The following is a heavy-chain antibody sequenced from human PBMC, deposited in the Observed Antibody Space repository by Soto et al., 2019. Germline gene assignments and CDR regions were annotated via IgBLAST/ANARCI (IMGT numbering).Heavy chain of an antibody. CDR2: IYPGDSDT. CDR1: GYTFTNYW. Sequence: GESLKISCKGSGYTFTNYWIGWCLQMPGKGPEWMGIIYPGDSDTKYNPSFQGQVTISADKSITTTYLQWSSLKASDTAIYYCAASIFYYGMDVWGQGTTVTASS. J-gene: IGHJ6*02. V-gene: IGHV5-51*01. CDR3: AASIFYYGMDV.